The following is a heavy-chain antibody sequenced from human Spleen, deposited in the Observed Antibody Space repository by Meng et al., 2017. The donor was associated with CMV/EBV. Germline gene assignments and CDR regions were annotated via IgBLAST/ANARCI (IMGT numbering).Heavy chain of an antibody. V-gene: IGHV3-21*04. CDR3: VKDWPNERGGVPAARTFEY. Sequence: GESLSLSCAASRFTFSSYSMNWVRHAPGKGLEWLSSISGSSNYIYYADSVKGRFTISRDNSKNSLYLQMGSLRAADTAVYYCVKDWPNERGGVPAARTFEYWGQGTLVTVSS. CDR1: RFTFSSYS. CDR2: ISGSSNYI. D-gene: IGHD2-2*01. J-gene: IGHJ4*02.